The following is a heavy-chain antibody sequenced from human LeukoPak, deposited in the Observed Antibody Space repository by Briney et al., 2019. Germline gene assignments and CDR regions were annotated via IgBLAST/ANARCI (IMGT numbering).Heavy chain of an antibody. CDR3: AKVAWDGGYVDAY. Sequence: GGSLRLSCAASGFTFSSYWMHWVRQAPGKGLVWVSRINSDGTTTTYADSVKGRFTISRDNAKSMAYLQMNSVRAADTAVYFCAKVAWDGGYVDAYWGQGTLVTVSS. J-gene: IGHJ4*02. CDR2: INSDGTTT. V-gene: IGHV3-74*01. CDR1: GFTFSSYW. D-gene: IGHD5-12*01.